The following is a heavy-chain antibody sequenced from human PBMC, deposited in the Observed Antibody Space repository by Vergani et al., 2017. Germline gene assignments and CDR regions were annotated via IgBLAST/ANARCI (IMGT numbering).Heavy chain of an antibody. CDR2: IYYSGST. CDR1: GGSISSYY. V-gene: IGHV4-59*01. J-gene: IGHJ6*02. CDR3: ARGPYSSSFYYYYGMDV. D-gene: IGHD6-13*01. Sequence: QVQLQESGPGLVKPSETLSLTCTVSGGSISSYYWSWIRQPPGKGLEWIGYIYYSGSTNYKPSLKSRVTISVDTSKNQFSLKLSSVTAADTAAYYCARGPYSSSFYYYYGMDVWGQGTTVTVSS.